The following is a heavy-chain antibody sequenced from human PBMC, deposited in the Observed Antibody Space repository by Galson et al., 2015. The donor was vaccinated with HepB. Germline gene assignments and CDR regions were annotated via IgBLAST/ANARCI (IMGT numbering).Heavy chain of an antibody. CDR1: GFTFSSYW. Sequence: SLRLSCAASGFTFSSYWMHWVRQAPGKGLVWVSRINSDGSSTTYADSVKGRFTISRDNAKNTLYLQMNSLRAEDTAVYYCARHTSGWYEFAYWGQGTLVTVSS. V-gene: IGHV3-74*01. CDR2: INSDGSST. J-gene: IGHJ4*02. D-gene: IGHD6-19*01. CDR3: ARHTSGWYEFAY.